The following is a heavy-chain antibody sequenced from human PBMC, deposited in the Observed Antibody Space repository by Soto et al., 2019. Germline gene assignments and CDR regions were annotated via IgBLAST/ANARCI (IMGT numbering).Heavy chain of an antibody. Sequence: PWGSLRLSCVASGFNFDDYAMHWVRQPPGKGLEWVSGINWNSDTVGYADSVKGRFTVSRDNAKGSLLLQMSSLGPEDTAVYFCAMSNSNDLYYHFESWGQGTPVTVSS. J-gene: IGHJ4*02. V-gene: IGHV3-9*01. D-gene: IGHD3-22*01. CDR1: GFNFDDYA. CDR2: INWNSDTV. CDR3: AMSNSNDLYYHFES.